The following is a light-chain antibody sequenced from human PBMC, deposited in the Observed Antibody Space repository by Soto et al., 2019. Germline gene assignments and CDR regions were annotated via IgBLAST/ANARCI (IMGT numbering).Light chain of an antibody. CDR1: QSSSSW. Sequence: DIQMTQSPSTLSASVGYRVTITCRASQSSSSWLAWYQQKLGRAPRLLIYDASSLESGVPSRFSGSGYGTEFTLTISSLQPDDFATYYCQQYNTYSSLTFGGGTKVEIK. CDR3: QQYNTYSSLT. V-gene: IGKV1-5*01. J-gene: IGKJ4*01. CDR2: DAS.